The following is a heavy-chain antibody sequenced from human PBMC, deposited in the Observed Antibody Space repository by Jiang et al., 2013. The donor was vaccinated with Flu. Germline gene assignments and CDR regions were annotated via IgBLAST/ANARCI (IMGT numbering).Heavy chain of an antibody. CDR3: AREQLERRFYNWFDP. CDR2: MNPNSGNT. J-gene: IGHJ5*02. V-gene: IGHV1-8*01. D-gene: IGHD1-1*01. CDR1: DYTFTSYD. Sequence: GAEVKKPGASVKSPARLLDYTFTSYDINWVRQATGQGLEWMGWMNPNSGNTGYAQKFQGRVTMTRNTSISTAYMELSSLRSEDTAVYYCAREQLERRFYNWFDPWGQGTLVTVSS.